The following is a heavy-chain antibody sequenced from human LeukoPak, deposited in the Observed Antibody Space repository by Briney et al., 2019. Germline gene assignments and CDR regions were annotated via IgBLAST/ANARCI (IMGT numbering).Heavy chain of an antibody. J-gene: IGHJ4*02. V-gene: IGHV4-4*07. CDR2: IYPSGNT. CDR1: GVSISSYY. CDR3: ARAVAVTGTQFWTGNYFDY. D-gene: IGHD6-19*01. Sequence: SETLSLTCTVSGVSISSYYWSWIRQPAGKGLEWIGRIYPSGNTNYNPSLKSRVTMSADTSKNQFSLKLSSVTAADTAVYYCARAVAVTGTQFWTGNYFDYWGQGTPVAVSS.